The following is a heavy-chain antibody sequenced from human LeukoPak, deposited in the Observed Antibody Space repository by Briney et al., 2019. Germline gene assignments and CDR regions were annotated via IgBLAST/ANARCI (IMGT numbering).Heavy chain of an antibody. D-gene: IGHD2-21*02. CDR3: ARGSPAGLPKDPSFDY. J-gene: IGHJ4*02. CDR1: GFTFSSYA. V-gene: IGHV3-30-3*01. CDR2: ISYDGSNK. Sequence: PGRSLRLSCAASGFTFSSYAMHWVRQAPGKGLEWVAVISYDGSNKYYADSVKGRFTISRDNSKNTLYLQTNSLRAEDTAVYYCARGSPAGLPKDPSFDYWGQGTLVTVSS.